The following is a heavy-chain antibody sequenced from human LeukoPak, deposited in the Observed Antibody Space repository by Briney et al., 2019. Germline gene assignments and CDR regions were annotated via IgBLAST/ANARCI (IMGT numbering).Heavy chain of an antibody. V-gene: IGHV5-51*01. D-gene: IGHD6-13*01. CDR1: GYIFTNYW. J-gene: IGHJ4*02. Sequence: PGESLKISCKGSGYIFTNYWIGWVRPMPGKGLDWMGIIYPGDSDTTYSPSFQGQVTISADKSNTTAYLQWSSLKASDTAMYYCARQGGRQLVYFDYWGQGTLVTVSS. CDR2: IYPGDSDT. CDR3: ARQGGRQLVYFDY.